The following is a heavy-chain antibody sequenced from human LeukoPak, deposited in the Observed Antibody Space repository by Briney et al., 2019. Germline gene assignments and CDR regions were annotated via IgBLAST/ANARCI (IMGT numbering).Heavy chain of an antibody. J-gene: IGHJ5*02. CDR2: ISSSSSYL. V-gene: IGHV3-21*01. D-gene: IGHD3-10*01. Sequence: PGGSLRLSCAASGFTFSSYSMNWVRQAPGNGLEWVSSISSSSSYLYYADSVKGRFTISRDNAKNSLYLQMNSLRAEDTAVYYCARDGSGKAPYNWFDPWGQGTLVTVSS. CDR3: ARDGSGKAPYNWFDP. CDR1: GFTFSSYS.